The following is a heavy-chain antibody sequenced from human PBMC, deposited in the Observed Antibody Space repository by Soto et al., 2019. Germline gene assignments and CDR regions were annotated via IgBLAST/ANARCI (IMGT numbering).Heavy chain of an antibody. V-gene: IGHV4-39*01. D-gene: IGHD3-10*01. CDR1: GGSISSSSYY. Sequence: SETLSLTCTVSGGSISSSSYYWGWIRQPPGKGLEWIGSIYYSGSTYYNPSLKSRVTISVDTSKNQFSLKLSSVTAADTAVYYCARQQILYYYGSGRPYYYYMDVWGKGTTVTVSS. CDR2: IYYSGST. J-gene: IGHJ6*03. CDR3: ARQQILYYYGSGRPYYYYMDV.